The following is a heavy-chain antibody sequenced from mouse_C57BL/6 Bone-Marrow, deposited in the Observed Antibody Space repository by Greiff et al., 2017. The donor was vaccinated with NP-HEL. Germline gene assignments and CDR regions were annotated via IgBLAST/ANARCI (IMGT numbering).Heavy chain of an antibody. V-gene: IGHV1-59*01. CDR3: ARDDYDGYYFDD. Sequence: QVQLQQPGAELVRPGTSVKLSCKASGYTFTSYWMHWVKQRPGQGLEWIGVIDPSDSYTNYNQKFKGKATLTVDTSSSTAYMQLSSLTSEDSAVYYCARDDYDGYYFDDWGKGTTLTVAS. J-gene: IGHJ2*01. D-gene: IGHD2-4*01. CDR2: IDPSDSYT. CDR1: GYTFTSYW.